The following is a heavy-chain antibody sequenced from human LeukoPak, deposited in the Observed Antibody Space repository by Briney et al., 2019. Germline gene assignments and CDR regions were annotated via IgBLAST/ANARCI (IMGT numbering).Heavy chain of an antibody. CDR2: INAGNGNT. CDR3: ARKGSGSYSFDY. D-gene: IGHD1-26*01. J-gene: IGHJ4*02. CDR1: GYTFTSYA. Sequence: ASVKVSCKASGYTFTSYAMHWVRQAPGQRLEWMGWINAGNGNTKYSQKFQGRVTITRDTSASTAYMELSSLRSDDTAVYYCARKGSGSYSFDYWGQGTLVTVSS. V-gene: IGHV1-3*01.